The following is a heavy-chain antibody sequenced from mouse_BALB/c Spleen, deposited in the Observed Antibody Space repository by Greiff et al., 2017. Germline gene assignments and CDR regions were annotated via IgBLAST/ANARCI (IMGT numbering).Heavy chain of an antibody. CDR2: IHYSGST. D-gene: IGHD1-2*01. CDR3: ASLHYYGPSY. J-gene: IGHJ3*01. V-gene: IGHV3-1*02. Sequence: EVKLMESGPDLVKPSQSLSLTCTVTGYSITSGYSCHWIRQFPGNKLEWMGYIHYSGSTNYNPSLKSRISITRDTSKNQFFLQLNSVTTEDTATYYCASLHYYGPSYWGQGTLVTVSA. CDR1: GYSITSGYS.